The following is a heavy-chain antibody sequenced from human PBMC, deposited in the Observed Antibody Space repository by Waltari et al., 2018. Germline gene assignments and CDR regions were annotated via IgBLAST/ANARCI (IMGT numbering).Heavy chain of an antibody. CDR1: GYSMTSGYY. CDR2: IYHRGNT. Sequence: QVQLQESGPGLVKPSETLSLTCGVSGYSMTSGYYWGWIRQPPGKGLEWIGSIYHRGNTSSNPPLKRRVTISVDTAKNRYSLNWRSVTATDTAVYYWARVADTSGLDYYNSYLRDVWGKGATVTVSS. CDR3: ARVADTSGLDYYNSYLRDV. V-gene: IGHV4-38-2*01. J-gene: IGHJ6*03. D-gene: IGHD6-19*01.